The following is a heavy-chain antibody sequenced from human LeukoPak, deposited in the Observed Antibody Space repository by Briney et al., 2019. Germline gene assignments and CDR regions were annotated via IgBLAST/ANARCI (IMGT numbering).Heavy chain of an antibody. D-gene: IGHD4-17*01. CDR1: GFTFSSYA. V-gene: IGHV3-23*01. CDR2: ISGSGGST. Sequence: GESLKISCAASGFTFSSYAMSWVRQAPGKGLEWVSAISGSGGSTYYADSVKGRFTISRDNSKNTLYLQMNSLRAEDTAVYYCAKDRRRLSGYWGQGTLVTVSS. J-gene: IGHJ4*02. CDR3: AKDRRRLSGY.